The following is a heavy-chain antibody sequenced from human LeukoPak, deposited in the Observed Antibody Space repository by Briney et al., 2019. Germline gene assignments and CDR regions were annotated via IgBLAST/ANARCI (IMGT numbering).Heavy chain of an antibody. Sequence: GASVKVSCKASGYTFTGYYMHWVRQAPGQGLEWMGWINPNSGGTNYAKKFQGRVTMTRDTSIGTAYMELSRLRSDDTAVYYCARVPLGSCYFDYWGQGTLVTVSS. CDR1: GYTFTGYY. CDR2: INPNSGGT. V-gene: IGHV1-2*02. CDR3: ARVPLGSCYFDY. J-gene: IGHJ4*02. D-gene: IGHD2-15*01.